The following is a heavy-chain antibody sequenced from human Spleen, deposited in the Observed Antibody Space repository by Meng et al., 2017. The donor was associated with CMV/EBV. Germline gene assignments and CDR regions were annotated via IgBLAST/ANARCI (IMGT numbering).Heavy chain of an antibody. D-gene: IGHD6-13*01. Sequence: SCKASGYTFTSYDINWVLQATGQGLEWMGWMNPNSGNTGYAQKFQGRVTITRNTSISTAYMELSSLRSEDTAVYYCARDPQQLSGFDYWGQGTLVTVSS. J-gene: IGHJ4*02. V-gene: IGHV1-8*03. CDR2: MNPNSGNT. CDR1: GYTFTSYD. CDR3: ARDPQQLSGFDY.